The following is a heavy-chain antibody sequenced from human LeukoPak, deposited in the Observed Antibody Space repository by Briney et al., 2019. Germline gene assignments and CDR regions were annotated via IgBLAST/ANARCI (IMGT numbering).Heavy chain of an antibody. D-gene: IGHD3-22*01. V-gene: IGHV1-8*03. CDR1: GYTFTSYD. J-gene: IGHJ2*01. Sequence: ASVKVSCKASGYTFTSYDINWVRQATGQGLEWMGWMNPNSGNTGYAQKFQGRVTITRNTSISTAYMELSSLRSEDTAVYYCAREFDSSGYPYWYFDLWGRGTLVTVSS. CDR3: AREFDSSGYPYWYFDL. CDR2: MNPNSGNT.